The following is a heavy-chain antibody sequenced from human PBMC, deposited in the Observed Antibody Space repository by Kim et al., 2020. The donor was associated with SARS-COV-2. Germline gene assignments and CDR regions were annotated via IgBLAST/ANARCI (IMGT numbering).Heavy chain of an antibody. CDR2: ISGSGGST. CDR3: AKDTPYYYDSSGYLDYYGMDV. D-gene: IGHD3-22*01. V-gene: IGHV3-23*01. CDR1: GFTFSSYA. J-gene: IGHJ6*02. Sequence: GGSLRLSCAASGFTFSSYAMSWVRQAPGKGLEWVSAISGSGGSTYYADSVKGRFTISRDNSKNTLYLQMNSLRAEDTAVYYCAKDTPYYYDSSGYLDYYGMDVWGRGTTVTVSS.